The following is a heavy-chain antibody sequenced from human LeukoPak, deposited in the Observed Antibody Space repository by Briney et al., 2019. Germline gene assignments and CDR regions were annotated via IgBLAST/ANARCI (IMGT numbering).Heavy chain of an antibody. V-gene: IGHV3-33*01. CDR1: GFIFSNYA. CDR2: IWYDGQNK. CDR3: AREWGRIAVAGGPGY. Sequence: PGKSLSLSCETSGFIFSNYAMPWVRQAPGKGLEWVAIIWYDGQNKYYAESVKGRFTISRDNSKNTLYLQMNSLSDDDTAVYYCAREWGRIAVAGGPGYWGQGTLVTVSS. J-gene: IGHJ4*02. D-gene: IGHD6-19*01.